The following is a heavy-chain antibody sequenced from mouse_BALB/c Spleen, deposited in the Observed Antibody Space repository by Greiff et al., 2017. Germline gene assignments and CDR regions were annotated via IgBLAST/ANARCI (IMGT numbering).Heavy chain of an antibody. CDR1: GYTFTDYN. D-gene: IGHD2-4*01. J-gene: IGHJ1*01. V-gene: IGHV1-18*01. CDR3: ARDYYDYEWYFDV. CDR2: INPNNGGT. Sequence: VQLQQSGPELVKPGASVKIPCKASGYTFTDYNMDWVKQSHGKSLEWIGDINPNNGGTIYNQKFKGKATLTVDKSSSTAYMELRSLTSEDTAVYYCARDYYDYEWYFDVWGAGTTVTVSS.